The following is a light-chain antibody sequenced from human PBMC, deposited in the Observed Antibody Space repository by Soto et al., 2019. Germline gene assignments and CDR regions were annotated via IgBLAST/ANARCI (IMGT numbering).Light chain of an antibody. CDR2: DVS. CDR3: TSYTRTSSTTYV. V-gene: IGLV2-14*01. CDR1: SSDVGGYNY. Sequence: QSALTQPASVSGSPGQSITISCTGTSSDVGGYNYVPWYQQHPGKAPKLMIYDVSNRPSGVSNRFSGSKSGNTASLTISGLQAEDEADYYCTSYTRTSSTTYVFGTGTKVTVL. J-gene: IGLJ1*01.